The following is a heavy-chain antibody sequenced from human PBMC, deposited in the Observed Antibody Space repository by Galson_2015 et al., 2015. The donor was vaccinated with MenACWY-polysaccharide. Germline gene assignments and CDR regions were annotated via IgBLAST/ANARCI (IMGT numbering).Heavy chain of an antibody. J-gene: IGHJ4*02. CDR3: AKRAADSDY. CDR2: MSYDGSNK. D-gene: IGHD2-15*01. Sequence: SLRLSCAASGFSFRSYGMHWVRQAPGKGLEWVAVMSYDGSNKYYIDSVKGRFTISKDNSKNTLYLQMDSLRIEDTAVYYCAKRAADSDYWGQGTLVTVSS. V-gene: IGHV3-30*18. CDR1: GFSFRSYG.